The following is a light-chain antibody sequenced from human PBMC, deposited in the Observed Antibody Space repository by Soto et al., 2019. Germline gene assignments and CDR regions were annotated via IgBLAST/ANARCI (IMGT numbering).Light chain of an antibody. CDR1: QSVSTTY. CDR3: QQYGSSPQT. Sequence: VVLTQSPGTLSLSPGGRATLSCRASQSVSTTYLAWYQQKPGQAPRLVIYGASSRATGIPDRFSGSGSGTDFTLTISRLEPEDFAVYYCQQYGSSPQTFGQGTKVDIK. V-gene: IGKV3-20*01. CDR2: GAS. J-gene: IGKJ1*01.